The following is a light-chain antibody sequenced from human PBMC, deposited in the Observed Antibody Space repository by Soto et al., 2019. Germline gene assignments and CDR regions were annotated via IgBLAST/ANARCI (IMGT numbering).Light chain of an antibody. CDR1: ESVSDY. Sequence: EIVLTQSPGALSLSPGERATLSCWASESVSDYLAWYQQKPGLAPRLLIHGATKRTSGTPDRFSGTGSGTAFILAISRLEPEDFAVYYCQQYVTSPSITFGQGTRLEIK. V-gene: IGKV3-20*01. CDR3: QQYVTSPSIT. CDR2: GAT. J-gene: IGKJ5*01.